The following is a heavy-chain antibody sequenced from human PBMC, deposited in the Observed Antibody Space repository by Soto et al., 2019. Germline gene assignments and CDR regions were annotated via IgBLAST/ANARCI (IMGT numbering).Heavy chain of an antibody. J-gene: IGHJ6*02. V-gene: IGHV1-69*01. CDR1: GGTFSSYA. Sequence: QVQLVQSGAEVKKPGSSLKVSCKASGGTFSSYAISWVRQAPGQGLEWMGGIIPIFGTANYAQKFQGRVTITADESTSTAYMELSSLRSEDTAVYYCARDGRVVVVAAAPYYYYGMDVWGQGTTVTVSS. CDR3: ARDGRVVVVAAAPYYYYGMDV. CDR2: IIPIFGTA. D-gene: IGHD2-15*01.